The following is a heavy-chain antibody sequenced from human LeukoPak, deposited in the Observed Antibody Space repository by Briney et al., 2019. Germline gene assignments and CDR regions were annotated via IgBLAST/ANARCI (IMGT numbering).Heavy chain of an antibody. CDR3: ARTSYYYDSSGYYYVPFDY. V-gene: IGHV3-7*01. CDR1: GFTFSSYW. D-gene: IGHD3-22*01. J-gene: IGHJ4*02. Sequence: PGGSLRLSCAASGFTFSSYWMSWVRQAPGKGLEWEANIKQDGSEKYYVDSVKGRFTISRDNAKNSLYLQMNSLRAEDTAVYYCARTSYYYDSSGYYYVPFDYWGQGTLVTVSS. CDR2: IKQDGSEK.